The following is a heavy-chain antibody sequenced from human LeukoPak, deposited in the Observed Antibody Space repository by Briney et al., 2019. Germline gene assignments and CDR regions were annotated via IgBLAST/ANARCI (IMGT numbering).Heavy chain of an antibody. CDR3: VRRDIYTTSSWGAFDI. Sequence: GGSLRPSCAASGFTFSRYVMSWVRQVPGRGPDWVSTISSTGGEVFYADSVKGRFTISRDNSNNMVYLQMDSLRTDDTALYYCVRRDIYTTSSWGAFDIWGQGTSVTVSS. D-gene: IGHD6-6*01. V-gene: IGHV3-23*01. CDR1: GFTFSRYV. J-gene: IGHJ3*02. CDR2: ISSTGGEV.